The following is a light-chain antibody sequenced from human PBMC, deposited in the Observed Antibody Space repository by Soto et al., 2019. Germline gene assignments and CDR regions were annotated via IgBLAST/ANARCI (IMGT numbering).Light chain of an antibody. CDR3: RQYGRSPPKT. J-gene: IGKJ1*01. CDR2: GAS. V-gene: IGKV3-20*01. Sequence: EIVLTQSPGTLSLSPGERATLSCRASQSVSSNFLAWYQEKPGQAPRLLIYGASSRATGIPDRFSGSGSGTDFTLTISRLEPEDFAVYYCRQYGRSPPKTFGQGTKVDIK. CDR1: QSVSSNF.